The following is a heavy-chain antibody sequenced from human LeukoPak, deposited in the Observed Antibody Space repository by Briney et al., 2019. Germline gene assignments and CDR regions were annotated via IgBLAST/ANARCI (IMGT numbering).Heavy chain of an antibody. V-gene: IGHV3-23*01. J-gene: IGHJ4*02. Sequence: PGGSLRLSCAASGFTVSSNYMSWVRQAPGKGLKWVSGISGSGDSTYYADSVKGRFTISRDNSKNTLYLQMNSLRAEDTAVYYCARRSGIAVAGAFDYWGQGTLVTVSS. CDR2: ISGSGDST. D-gene: IGHD6-19*01. CDR1: GFTVSSNY. CDR3: ARRSGIAVAGAFDY.